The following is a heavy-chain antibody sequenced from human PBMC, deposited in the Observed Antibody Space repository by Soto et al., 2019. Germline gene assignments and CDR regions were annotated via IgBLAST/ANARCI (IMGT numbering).Heavy chain of an antibody. CDR2: MNPDSGNT. V-gene: IGHV1-8*01. CDR1: GYTFTSYD. J-gene: IGHJ6*03. CDR3: ARGAKGWLQLARLYYYMDV. Sequence: SVKVSCKAAGYTFTSYDINWVRQATGQGLEWMGWMNPDSGNTGYAQKFQGRVTMTRNTSISTAYMELSSLRSEDTAVYYCARGAKGWLQLARLYYYMDVWSKGTTLTVSS. D-gene: IGHD6-13*01.